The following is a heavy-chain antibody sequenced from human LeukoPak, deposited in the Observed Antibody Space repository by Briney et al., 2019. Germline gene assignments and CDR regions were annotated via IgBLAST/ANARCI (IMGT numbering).Heavy chain of an antibody. Sequence: GGALRLSCVASGFTFSSYEINWVRQAPGKGGEWVSYISSSGSTIYYADSVKGGFTISRENAKNSLYLQMNTLRAEDTAVYYCARELSPFDIWGQGTMVTVSS. V-gene: IGHV3-48*03. CDR1: GFTFSSYE. CDR2: ISSSGSTI. CDR3: ARELSPFDI. J-gene: IGHJ3*02.